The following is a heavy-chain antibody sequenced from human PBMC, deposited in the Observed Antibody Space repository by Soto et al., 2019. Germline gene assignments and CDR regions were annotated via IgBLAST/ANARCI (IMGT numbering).Heavy chain of an antibody. D-gene: IGHD2-2*01. V-gene: IGHV4-39*01. CDR1: GGSIKRSSGY. Sequence: SETLSLTCTVSGGSIKRSSGYWSWINKTPGKGLEWIGYIYYTGRTDYNPSLKSRVTISVDTSKNQFSLKLSSVTAADTAVYYCAGPPIVPAASRHYYYYMDVWGKGTTVTVSS. J-gene: IGHJ6*03. CDR2: IYYTGRT. CDR3: AGPPIVPAASRHYYYYMDV.